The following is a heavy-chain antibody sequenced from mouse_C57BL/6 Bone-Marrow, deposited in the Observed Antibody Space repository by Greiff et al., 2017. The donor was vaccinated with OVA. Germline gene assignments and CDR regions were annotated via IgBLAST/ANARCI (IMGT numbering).Heavy chain of an antibody. Sequence: QVQLQQPGAELVMPGASVKLSCKASGYTFTSYWMPWVKQRPGQGLEWIGEIDPSGSYTNYNQKVKGKSTLSVDKSSSTVYLQLSSLTSEDAAVYCCARGGRLRRDFDVWGTGTTVTVSS. CDR3: ARGGRLRRDFDV. D-gene: IGHD2-4*01. CDR1: GYTFTSYW. J-gene: IGHJ1*03. V-gene: IGHV1-69*01. CDR2: IDPSGSYT.